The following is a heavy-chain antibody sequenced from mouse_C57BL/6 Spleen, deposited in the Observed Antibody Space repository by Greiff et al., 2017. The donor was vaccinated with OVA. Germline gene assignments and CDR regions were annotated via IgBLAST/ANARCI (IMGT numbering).Heavy chain of an antibody. CDR3: ARGDFDY. J-gene: IGHJ2*01. CDR2: ISYDGSN. CDR1: GYSITSGYY. Sequence: EVQLQQSGPGLVKPSQSLSLTCSVTGYSITSGYYWNWIRQFPGNKLEWMGYISYDGSNNYNPSLKNRISITRDTSKNQFFLKLNSVTTENTATYYCARGDFDYWGQGTTLTVSS. V-gene: IGHV3-6*01.